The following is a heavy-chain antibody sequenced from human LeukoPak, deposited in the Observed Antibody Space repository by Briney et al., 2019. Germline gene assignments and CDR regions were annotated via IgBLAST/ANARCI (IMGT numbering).Heavy chain of an antibody. CDR3: ARGGVGATTYVWFDP. V-gene: IGHV4-59*01. CDR1: GVSISSYY. CDR2: IYYSGST. J-gene: IGHJ5*02. Sequence: SETLSFNCTVSGVSISSYYWSWIRQPPGQGLEWRGNIYYSGSTNYSPSLKSRVTISVDTSKNQFSLKLSSVTAADTAVYYCARGGVGATTYVWFDPWGQGTLVTVSS. D-gene: IGHD1-26*01.